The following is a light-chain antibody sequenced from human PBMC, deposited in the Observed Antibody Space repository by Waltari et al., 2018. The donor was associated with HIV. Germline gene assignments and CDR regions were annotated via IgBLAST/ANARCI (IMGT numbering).Light chain of an antibody. CDR3: GTWDSGLSVVV. V-gene: IGLV1-51*01. J-gene: IGLJ2*01. CDR2: DNK. CDR1: SSNIGNNY. Sequence: QSVLTQPPSVSAAPGPTVTLTCSGTSSNIGNNYVSWYQHLPGTAPQLLIYDNKKRPSGIPDRFSASKSGTSATLDITGLQTGDEADYYCGTWDSGLSVVVFGEGTKLTVL.